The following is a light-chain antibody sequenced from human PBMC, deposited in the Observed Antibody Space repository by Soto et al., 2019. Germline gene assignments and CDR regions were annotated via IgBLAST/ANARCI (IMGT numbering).Light chain of an antibody. V-gene: IGKV3-20*01. CDR3: QQYGSTPVT. Sequence: EIVLTQSPGTLSLSPGERATLSCRASQSVTSSYLAWYQQKPGQAPRLLIYGASSRATGIPDRVSGSGSGTDFILTISRLEPEDFAVYYCQQYGSTPVTFGQGTKVEI. CDR2: GAS. CDR1: QSVTSSY. J-gene: IGKJ1*01.